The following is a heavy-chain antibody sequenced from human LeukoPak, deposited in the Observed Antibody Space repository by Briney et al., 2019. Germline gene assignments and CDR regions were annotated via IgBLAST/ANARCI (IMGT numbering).Heavy chain of an antibody. D-gene: IGHD1-26*01. Sequence: GGSLRLSCAASGFIFSSYSMSWVRQAPGKGLEWVSAIGGSGGNTYYADSVKGRFTISRDSSKNTLYLQMNSLRAEDTAVYYCGVPQWGLLNWGQGTLVTVSS. J-gene: IGHJ4*02. V-gene: IGHV3-23*01. CDR1: GFIFSSYS. CDR3: GVPQWGLLN. CDR2: IGGSGGNT.